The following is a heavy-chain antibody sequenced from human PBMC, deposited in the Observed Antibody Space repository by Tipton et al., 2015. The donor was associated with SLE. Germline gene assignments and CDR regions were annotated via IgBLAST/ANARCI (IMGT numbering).Heavy chain of an antibody. CDR3: ARDRVYLEYSSSYYYYGMDV. J-gene: IGHJ6*02. V-gene: IGHV1-69*05. CDR2: IIPIFATA. CDR1: GGTFSSYA. Sequence: QSGPEVKKPGSSVKVSCKASGGTFSSYAISWVRQAPGQGLEWMGGIIPIFATANYAQKFQGRVTITTDESTSTAYMELSSLRSGDTAVYYCARDRVYLEYSSSYYYYGMDVWGQGTTVTVSS. D-gene: IGHD6-6*01.